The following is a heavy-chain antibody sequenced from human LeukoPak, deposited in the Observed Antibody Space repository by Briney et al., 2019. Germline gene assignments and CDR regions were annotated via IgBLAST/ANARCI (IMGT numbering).Heavy chain of an antibody. CDR2: IYTSGST. CDR1: GGSISSTNYY. V-gene: IGHV4-61*02. Sequence: SETLSLTCTVSGGSISSTNYYWAWIRQPPGKGLEWIGRIYTSGSTNYNPSLKSRVTISVDTSKNQFSLKLSSVTAADTAVYYCARVNSSLYYYYYMDVWGKGTTVTVSS. D-gene: IGHD6-13*01. CDR3: ARVNSSLYYYYYMDV. J-gene: IGHJ6*03.